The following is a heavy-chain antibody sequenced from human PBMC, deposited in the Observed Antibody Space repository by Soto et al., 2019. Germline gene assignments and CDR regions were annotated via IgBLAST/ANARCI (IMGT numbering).Heavy chain of an antibody. D-gene: IGHD5-18*01. J-gene: IGHJ3*02. Sequence: PSETLSLTCAVSGGSISIGGYSLSWIRQPPGKGLEWIGYIYVSGSTHYNPSLKSRVAISVDRSQNQFSLRLNSVTAADTAVYYCARVWIQLLVFGIWGQGTMVTVSS. CDR2: IYVSGST. CDR1: GGSISIGGYS. V-gene: IGHV4-30-2*01. CDR3: ARVWIQLLVFGI.